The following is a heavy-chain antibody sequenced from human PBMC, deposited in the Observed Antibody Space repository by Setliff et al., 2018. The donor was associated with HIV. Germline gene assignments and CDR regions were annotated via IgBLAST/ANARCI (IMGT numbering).Heavy chain of an antibody. D-gene: IGHD6-19*01. CDR1: GDTFTSYG. V-gene: IGHV1-18*01. CDR3: ARPIAVAGIYYFDY. J-gene: IGHJ4*02. CDR2: ISGYNGNT. Sequence: GASVKVSCKASGDTFTSYGISWVRQAPGQGLEWMGWISGYNGNTNYAQKLQGRVTMTTDTSTSTAYMELRSLRSDDTAVYYCARPIAVAGIYYFDYWGQGTLVTVSS.